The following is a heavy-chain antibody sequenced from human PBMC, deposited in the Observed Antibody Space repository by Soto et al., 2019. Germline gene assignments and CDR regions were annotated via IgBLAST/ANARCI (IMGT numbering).Heavy chain of an antibody. D-gene: IGHD6-13*01. CDR2: IYPGDSDT. J-gene: IGHJ4*02. CDR3: ARLGAAAGQAPYFDY. Sequence: GESLKISCKGSGYSFTSYWIGWVRQMPGKGLEWMGIIYPGDSDTRYSPSFQGQVTISADKSISTAYLQWSSLKASDTAMYYCARLGAAAGQAPYFDYWGQGTLVTVSS. CDR1: GYSFTSYW. V-gene: IGHV5-51*01.